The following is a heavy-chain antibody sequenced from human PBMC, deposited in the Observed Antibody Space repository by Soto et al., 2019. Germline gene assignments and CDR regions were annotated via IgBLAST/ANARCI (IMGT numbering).Heavy chain of an antibody. CDR1: GGSISSGDYY. CDR2: IYYSGST. J-gene: IGHJ6*02. CDR3: ARATKTMMGYYYYYYGMDV. D-gene: IGHD3-22*01. Sequence: QVQLQESGPGLVKPSQTLSLTCTVSGGSISSGDYYWSWIRQPPGKGLEWIGYIYYSGSTYYNPSLQRRVTISVDTSKNQFSLKLSSVTAADTAVYYCARATKTMMGYYYYYYGMDVWGQGTTVTVSS. V-gene: IGHV4-30-4*01.